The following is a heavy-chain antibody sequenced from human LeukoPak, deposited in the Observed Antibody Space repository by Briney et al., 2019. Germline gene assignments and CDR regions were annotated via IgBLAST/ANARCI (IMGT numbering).Heavy chain of an antibody. J-gene: IGHJ4*02. D-gene: IGHD2-21*02. CDR2: IKQDGSEK. CDR3: ARDSRDLTY. Sequence: PGGSLSLSCAASGLTFSSYWMSWVRQAPGKGLEWVANIKQDGSEKYYVDSVKGRFTISRDNAKNSLYLQMNSLRAEDTAVYYCARDSRDLTYWGQGTLVTVSS. CDR1: GLTFSSYW. V-gene: IGHV3-7*03.